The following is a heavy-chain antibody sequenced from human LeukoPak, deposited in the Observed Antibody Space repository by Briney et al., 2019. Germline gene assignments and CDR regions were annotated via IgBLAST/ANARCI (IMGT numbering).Heavy chain of an antibody. J-gene: IGHJ4*02. CDR3: ARALSWDVNFDY. V-gene: IGHV4-39*07. CDR2: IYYTGNT. Sequence: SETPSLPCTVSWGSPPRYYLGGVRHPPREGVEWIGNIYYTGNTYYNPSLKSRVTISVDASKNQFSLKLSSVTAADTAVYYCARALSWDVNFDYWGQGTLVTVSS. CDR1: WGSPPRYY. D-gene: IGHD1-26*01.